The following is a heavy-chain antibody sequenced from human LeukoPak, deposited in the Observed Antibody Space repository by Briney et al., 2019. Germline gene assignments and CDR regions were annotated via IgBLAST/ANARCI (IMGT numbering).Heavy chain of an antibody. Sequence: PGGSLRLSCAASGFTFSDYWTSWMRQAPGKGLEWVANIKYDGDEEYYVDSVKGRFTISRDNAKNSLYLQLNSLRVEDTAVYYCKSGGAAPGSFDNWGQGTLVTVSP. D-gene: IGHD6-13*01. CDR3: KSGGAAPGSFDN. CDR1: GFTFSDYW. V-gene: IGHV3-7*01. CDR2: IKYDGDEE. J-gene: IGHJ4*02.